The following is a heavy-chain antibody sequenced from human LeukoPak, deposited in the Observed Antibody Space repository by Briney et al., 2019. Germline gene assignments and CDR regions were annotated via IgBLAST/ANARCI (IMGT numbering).Heavy chain of an antibody. CDR1: GFTFSTYS. D-gene: IGHD3-3*01. Sequence: ESLRLSCAASGFTFSTYSMNWVRQPPGKGLEWIGYIYYSGSTNYNPSLKSRVTISVDTSKNQFSLKLTSVIAADTAVYYCAWGVYDFWSGPVVYYIDVWGKGTTVTVSS. J-gene: IGHJ6*03. V-gene: IGHV4-59*01. CDR3: AWGVYDFWSGPVVYYIDV. CDR2: IYYSGST.